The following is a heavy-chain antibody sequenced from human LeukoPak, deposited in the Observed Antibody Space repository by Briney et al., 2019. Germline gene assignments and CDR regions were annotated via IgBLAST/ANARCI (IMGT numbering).Heavy chain of an antibody. D-gene: IGHD3-10*01. V-gene: IGHV3-21*01. Sequence: GGSLRLSCAASGFTFSDYTMNWVRQAPGKGLEWVSFIIDSSSHIYYTDSVKGRFTISRDNAKNSLYLQMNSLRAEDTAVYYCARAGFRSRSFDYWGQGTLVTVSS. CDR2: IIDSSSHI. CDR3: ARAGFRSRSFDY. J-gene: IGHJ4*02. CDR1: GFTFSDYT.